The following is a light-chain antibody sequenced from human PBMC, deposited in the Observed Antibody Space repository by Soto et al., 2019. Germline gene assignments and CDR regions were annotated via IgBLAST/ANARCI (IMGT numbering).Light chain of an antibody. CDR3: MQALQTPRT. J-gene: IGKJ2*01. V-gene: IGKV2-28*01. CDR2: LGS. CDR1: QSLQHSNGYNY. Sequence: DIVMTQSPLSLPVTPGEPASISCRSSQSLQHSNGYNYLDWYLQKPGQSPQLLISLGSSRASGVPDWFSGSGSGTDFTLRINRVEAEDVGVYYCMQALQTPRTFGQGTKLEIK.